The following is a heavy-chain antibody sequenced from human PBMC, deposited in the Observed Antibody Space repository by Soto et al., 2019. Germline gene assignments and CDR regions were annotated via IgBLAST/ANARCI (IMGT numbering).Heavy chain of an antibody. Sequence: ASVKVSCKASGYTFTSYGLSWVRQAPGQGLEWMGWISGYTGNTNYAQKFQGRVTMTTDTSTNTAYLDLWTLISDDTAVYYCARSWVTGKGGIDVWGQGTTVTVSS. CDR2: ISGYTGNT. CDR3: ARSWVTGKGGIDV. CDR1: GYTFTSYG. J-gene: IGHJ6*02. V-gene: IGHV1-18*01. D-gene: IGHD3-16*01.